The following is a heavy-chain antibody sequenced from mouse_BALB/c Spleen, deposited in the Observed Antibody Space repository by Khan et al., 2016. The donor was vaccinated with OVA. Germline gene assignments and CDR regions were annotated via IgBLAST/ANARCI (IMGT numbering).Heavy chain of an antibody. CDR1: GYTFTNYW. D-gene: IGHD3-1*01. Sequence: VQVVESGAELVRPGTSVKISCKASGYTFTNYWLGWIKQRPGHGLEWIGDIYPGGGYTNYNEKFKGKATLTAGTSSSTAYMQLSGLTSEDSTVYFCARWATWYFDVWGEGTTVTVSS. V-gene: IGHV1-63*02. J-gene: IGHJ1*01. CDR3: ARWATWYFDV. CDR2: IYPGGGYT.